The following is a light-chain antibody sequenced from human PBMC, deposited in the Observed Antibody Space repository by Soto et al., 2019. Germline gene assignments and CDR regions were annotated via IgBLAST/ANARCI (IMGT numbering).Light chain of an antibody. V-gene: IGLV2-8*01. CDR3: SSYAGSNNLYV. CDR2: EVT. J-gene: IGLJ1*01. Sequence: QSVLTQPPSASGSPGRSVTISCTGTSSDVGGYKYVSWYQQHPGKAPKLMIYEVTKRPSGVPDRFSGSKSGNAASLTVSGLQAEDEADYYCSSYAGSNNLYVFGTGTKVTLL. CDR1: SSDVGGYKY.